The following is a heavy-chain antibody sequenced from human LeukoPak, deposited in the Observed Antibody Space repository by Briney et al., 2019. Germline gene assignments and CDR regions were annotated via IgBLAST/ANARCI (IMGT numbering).Heavy chain of an antibody. J-gene: IGHJ1*01. CDR3: TTDRYYDNSELQFQH. CDR1: GFTLNNAW. V-gene: IGHV3-15*01. Sequence: GGSLRLSCAASGFTLNNAWMSWVRQAPGKGLEWLGRVKRETDGGTIDYAAPVKGRFTISRDDSRNTLYLQMDSLKIEDTAVYYCTTDRYYDNSELQFQHWGQGTLVTVSS. D-gene: IGHD3-22*01. CDR2: VKRETDGGTI.